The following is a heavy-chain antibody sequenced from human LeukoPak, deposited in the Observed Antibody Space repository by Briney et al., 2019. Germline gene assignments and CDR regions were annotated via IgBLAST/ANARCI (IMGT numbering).Heavy chain of an antibody. D-gene: IGHD3-22*01. CDR2: ISSSSYI. Sequence: GGSLRLSCAASGFTFSSYSMNWVRQAPGKGLEWVSSISSSSYIYYADSVKGRFTISRDNAKNSLYLQMNSLRAEDTAVYYCGRAGMDYYDSSGYYFIDYWGQGTLVTVSS. J-gene: IGHJ4*02. CDR1: GFTFSSYS. V-gene: IGHV3-21*01. CDR3: GRAGMDYYDSSGYYFIDY.